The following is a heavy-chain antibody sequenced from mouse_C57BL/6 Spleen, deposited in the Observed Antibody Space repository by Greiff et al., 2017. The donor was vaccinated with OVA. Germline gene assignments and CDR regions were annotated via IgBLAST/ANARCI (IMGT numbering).Heavy chain of an antibody. Sequence: VQLKESGAELVRPGASVKLSCTASGFNIKDDYMHWVKQRPEQGLEWIGWIDPENGDTEYASKFQGKATITADTSSNTAYLQLSSLTSEDTAVYYCTTTGEYYFDYWGQGTTLTVSS. D-gene: IGHD4-1*01. V-gene: IGHV14-4*01. J-gene: IGHJ2*01. CDR1: GFNIKDDY. CDR3: TTTGEYYFDY. CDR2: IDPENGDT.